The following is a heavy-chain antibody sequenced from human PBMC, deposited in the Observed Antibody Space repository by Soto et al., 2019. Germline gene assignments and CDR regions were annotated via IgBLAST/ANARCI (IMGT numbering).Heavy chain of an antibody. CDR1: GYIFNHYV. V-gene: IGHV1-3*01. Sequence: QVPLVQSGAEVKKPGASVKVSCKASGYIFNHYVMHWVRQAPGQRLEWMGWINAGNGNTKYSQKFQGRVTITRDASANTAYMELTSLKSEDTAVYYCARAAVVAATYWFDPWGQGTLVTVSS. CDR3: ARAAVVAATYWFDP. CDR2: INAGNGNT. J-gene: IGHJ5*02. D-gene: IGHD2-15*01.